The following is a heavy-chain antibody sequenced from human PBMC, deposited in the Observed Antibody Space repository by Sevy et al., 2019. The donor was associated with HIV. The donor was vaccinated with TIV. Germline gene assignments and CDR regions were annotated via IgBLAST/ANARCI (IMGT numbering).Heavy chain of an antibody. CDR2: ISAYTGDT. Sequence: ASVKVSCKTSGYSFNMYGISWVRQAPGQGLEWMGWISAYTGDTDYRQMFRGRVTMTTDASTNTAYMELRRLTSDDTAVYYCARHRPQGVVIIPGSGYHYRADFWGQGTMVTVSS. CDR1: GYSFNMYG. V-gene: IGHV1-18*01. D-gene: IGHD3-3*01. J-gene: IGHJ4*02. CDR3: ARHRPQGVVIIPGSGYHYRADF.